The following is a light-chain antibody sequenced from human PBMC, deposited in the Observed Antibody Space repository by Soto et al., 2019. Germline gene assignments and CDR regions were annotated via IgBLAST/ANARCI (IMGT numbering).Light chain of an antibody. CDR2: DAS. CDR1: QSISNW. V-gene: IGKV1-5*01. Sequence: GDRVTITCRASQSISNWLAWYQQKPGKAPNLLIYDASSLESGVPSRFSGSGSGTEFTLTISSLQPDEFATYYCQQYNSYPWTVGQGTKVDIK. J-gene: IGKJ1*01. CDR3: QQYNSYPWT.